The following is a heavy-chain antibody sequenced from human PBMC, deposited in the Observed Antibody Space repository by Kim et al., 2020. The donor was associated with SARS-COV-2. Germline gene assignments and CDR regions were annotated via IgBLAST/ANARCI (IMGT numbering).Heavy chain of an antibody. CDR3: ARTSQGCSGGSCYYYYGMDV. CDR1: GYSFTSYW. CDR2: IYPGDSDT. V-gene: IGHV5-51*01. D-gene: IGHD2-15*01. J-gene: IGHJ6*02. Sequence: GESLKISCKGSGYSFTSYWIGWVRQMPGKGLEWMGIIYPGDSDTRYSPSFQGQVTISADKSISTAYLQWSSLKASDTAMYYCARTSQGCSGGSCYYYYGMDVWGQGTTVTVSS.